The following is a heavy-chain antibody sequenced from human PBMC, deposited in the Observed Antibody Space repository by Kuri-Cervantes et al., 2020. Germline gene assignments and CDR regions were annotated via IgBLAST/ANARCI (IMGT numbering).Heavy chain of an antibody. V-gene: IGHV3-7*03. J-gene: IGHJ1*01. Sequence: GESLEIFCATSGFTFSSYWMSWVRQAPGQGLEWVANIKQDGSEKYYVDSVKGRFTISRDNSKNTLYLQMNSLRAEDTAVYYCAKEGGSYYPTPNFQHWGHGTLVTVSS. CDR1: GFTFSSYW. CDR2: IKQDGSEK. CDR3: AKEGGSYYPTPNFQH. D-gene: IGHD1-26*01.